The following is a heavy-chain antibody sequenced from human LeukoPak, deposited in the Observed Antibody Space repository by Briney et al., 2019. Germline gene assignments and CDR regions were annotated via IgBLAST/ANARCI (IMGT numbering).Heavy chain of an antibody. D-gene: IGHD6-19*01. CDR3: ANVGGTGWRFFDY. Sequence: GGSLRLSCAASGFTFASYAMSWVRQAPGKGLEWVSVISGSGGTTYYADSVKGRFTISRDNSKNTLYLQMNSLRVEDTAVYYCANVGGTGWRFFDYWGQGTLVTVSS. V-gene: IGHV3-23*01. CDR2: ISGSGGTT. CDR1: GFTFASYA. J-gene: IGHJ4*02.